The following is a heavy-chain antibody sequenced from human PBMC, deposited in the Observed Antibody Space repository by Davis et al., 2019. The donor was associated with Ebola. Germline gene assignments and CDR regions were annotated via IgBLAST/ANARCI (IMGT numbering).Heavy chain of an antibody. Sequence: ASVKVSCKASGYTFTSYYMHWVRQAPGQGLEWMGIINPSGGSTSYAQKFQGKVTMTRDTSTSTVYMELSSLRSEDTAVYYCARDGSQLWPQLYYYYMDVWGKGTTVTVSS. D-gene: IGHD5-18*01. CDR1: GYTFTSYY. V-gene: IGHV1-46*01. CDR3: ARDGSQLWPQLYYYYMDV. CDR2: INPSGGST. J-gene: IGHJ6*03.